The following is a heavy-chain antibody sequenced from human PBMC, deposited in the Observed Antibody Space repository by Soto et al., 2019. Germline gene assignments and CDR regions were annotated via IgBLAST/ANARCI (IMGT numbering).Heavy chain of an antibody. V-gene: IGHV1-18*04. CDR1: GYTFTSYG. CDR3: ARGITIFGVVTPTYYYGMDV. CDR2: ISAYNGNT. D-gene: IGHD3-3*01. J-gene: IGHJ6*02. Sequence: QVPLVQSGAEVKKPGASVKVSCKASGYTFTSYGISWVRQAPGQGLEWMGWISAYNGNTNYAQKLQGRVTMTTDTSTSTAYMELRSLRSDDTAVYYCARGITIFGVVTPTYYYGMDVWGQGTTVTVSS.